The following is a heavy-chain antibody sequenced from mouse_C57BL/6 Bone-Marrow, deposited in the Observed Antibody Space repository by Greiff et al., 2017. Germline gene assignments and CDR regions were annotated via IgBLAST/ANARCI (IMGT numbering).Heavy chain of an antibody. CDR3: AKGYFDV. CDR2: IYPGDGDT. J-gene: IGHJ1*03. Sequence: QVQLQQSGPELVKPGASVKISCKASGYAFSSSWMNWVKQRPGKGLEWIGRIYPGDGDTNYNGKFKGKATLTADKSFSTAYMQLSSLTSEDSAVYFCAKGYFDVWGTGTTVTVSS. CDR1: GYAFSSSW. V-gene: IGHV1-82*01.